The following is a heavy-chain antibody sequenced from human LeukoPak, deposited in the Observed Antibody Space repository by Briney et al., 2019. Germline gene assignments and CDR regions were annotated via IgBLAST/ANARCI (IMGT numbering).Heavy chain of an antibody. CDR1: GYTFTTYF. Sequence: ASVKVSCKAFGYTFTTYFIHSVRQAPGQGLEWMGMIKPLGGDTTYAQKFQGRVTMTRDTSTSTVHMELRSLISEDTAVYFCARGPNYSYGLLDYWGQGTQVTVTS. J-gene: IGHJ4*02. D-gene: IGHD5-18*01. CDR3: ARGPNYSYGLLDY. V-gene: IGHV1-46*03. CDR2: IKPLGGDT.